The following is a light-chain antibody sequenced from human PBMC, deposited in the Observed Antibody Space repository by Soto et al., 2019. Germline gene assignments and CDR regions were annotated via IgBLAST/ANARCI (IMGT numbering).Light chain of an antibody. CDR2: EDN. J-gene: IGLJ2*01. CDR1: SSNIGSNF. V-gene: IGLV1-51*01. Sequence: QSVLTQPPSVSAAPVQKVTIYSSGSSSNIGSNFVSWYQQLLGTAPKLLIYEDNKRPSGIPDRFSGSKSGTSATLGITGLQTGDEADYYCGTWDSSLSAVFGGGTKVTV. CDR3: GTWDSSLSAV.